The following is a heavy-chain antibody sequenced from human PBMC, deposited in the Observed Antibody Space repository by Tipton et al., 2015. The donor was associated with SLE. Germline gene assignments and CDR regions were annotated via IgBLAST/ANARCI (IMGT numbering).Heavy chain of an antibody. CDR2: VFRSGST. CDR1: GGSIGTYC. CDR3: ARGDWEYTTFAPWFDP. Sequence: GLVKPSETLSLTCTVSGGSIGTYCWNWIRQPPGKGLEWIGHVFRSGSTSLNPSLRSRVTISVDMSQNQFSLRLSSVTAADTAIYYCARGDWEYTTFAPWFDPWGQGILVSVSS. V-gene: IGHV4-59*01. D-gene: IGHD2/OR15-2a*01. J-gene: IGHJ5*02.